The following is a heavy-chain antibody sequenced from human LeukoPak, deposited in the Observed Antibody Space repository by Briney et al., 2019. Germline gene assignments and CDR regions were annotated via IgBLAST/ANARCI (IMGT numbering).Heavy chain of an antibody. CDR3: ARGGAAAETSGFDH. D-gene: IGHD6-13*01. J-gene: IGHJ4*02. V-gene: IGHV1-8*01. CDR2: MSTDSDDT. Sequence: VASVKVSCKVFGYTFTSHDINWVRQAPGQGLEWVGWMSTDSDDTGYAQKFQGRVSMTRDNSIDTAYMELRGLKSDDTAVYYCARGGAAAETSGFDHWGRGTLVIVSA. CDR1: GYTFTSHD.